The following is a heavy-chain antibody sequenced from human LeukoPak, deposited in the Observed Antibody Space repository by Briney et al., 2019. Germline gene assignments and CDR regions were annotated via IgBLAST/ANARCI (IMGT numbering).Heavy chain of an antibody. CDR3: ARQNDFRLDY. Sequence: PGESLKVSCKGSGYTFSSYWIGWVRQMPGKGLEWMGIIYPGDSDTRYSPSLQGQVTISVDTSIGTAYLQWSSLKASDTAIYYCARQNDFRLDYWGQGTLVTVSS. D-gene: IGHD3-3*01. J-gene: IGHJ4*02. CDR2: IYPGDSDT. CDR1: GYTFSSYW. V-gene: IGHV5-51*01.